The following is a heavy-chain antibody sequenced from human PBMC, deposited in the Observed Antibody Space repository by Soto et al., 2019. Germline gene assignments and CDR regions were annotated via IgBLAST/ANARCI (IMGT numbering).Heavy chain of an antibody. D-gene: IGHD3-22*01. CDR1: GFTVSSNY. V-gene: IGHV3-66*01. J-gene: IGHJ4*02. CDR3: ARGVTYYYDSSGYDY. Sequence: GGSLRLSCAASGFTVSSNYMSWVRQAPGKGLEWVSVIYSGGSTYYADSVKGRFTISRDNSKNTLYLQMNSLRAEDTAVYYCARGVTYYYDSSGYDYWGQGTLVTVSS. CDR2: IYSGGST.